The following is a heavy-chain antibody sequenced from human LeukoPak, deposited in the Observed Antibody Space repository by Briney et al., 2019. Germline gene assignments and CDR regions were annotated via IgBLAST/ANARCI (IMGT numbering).Heavy chain of an antibody. CDR3: ARHSPDLENDSSGHLSY. Sequence: RGSSLKISCKSSGYSFTSYWIGWVRHMPAKSLEWMSIIYPRDSDTSYSPSFQGQVTISADKSMSTAYLQLNSLKASDTAMYYCARHSPDLENDSSGHLSYWGQGTLVTVSS. J-gene: IGHJ4*02. D-gene: IGHD3-22*01. V-gene: IGHV5-51*01. CDR2: IYPRDSDT. CDR1: GYSFTSYW.